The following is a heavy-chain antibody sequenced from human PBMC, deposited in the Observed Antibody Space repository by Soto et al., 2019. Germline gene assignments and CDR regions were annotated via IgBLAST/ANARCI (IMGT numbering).Heavy chain of an antibody. D-gene: IGHD3-10*01. CDR2: TYYRSKWYY. CDR1: GDSVSSNSAT. J-gene: IGHJ4*02. V-gene: IGHV6-1*01. CDR3: ARALSGSYYIFDY. Sequence: PSQTLSLTYAISGDSVSSNSATWNWIRKSPSRGLEWLGRTYYRSKWYYDYAVSVKSRVSIDPDTAKNQLSLQLKSVTPEDTAVYYCARALSGSYYIFDYWGQGTSVTVSS.